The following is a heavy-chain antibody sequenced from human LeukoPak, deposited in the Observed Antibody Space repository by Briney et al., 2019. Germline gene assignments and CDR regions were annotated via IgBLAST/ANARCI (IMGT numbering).Heavy chain of an antibody. D-gene: IGHD2-2*02. CDR2: FSGSTGST. V-gene: IGHV3-23*01. Sequence: GGSLRLSCAASGFTSSSYGMNWVRQAPGKGLEWVSGFSGSTGSTHYADSVKGRFTISRDNSSDTLSLQTNSLRGEDTAVYYCARGGMRGKISYTYYYMDVWGKGTTVTVSS. J-gene: IGHJ6*03. CDR1: GFTSSSYG. CDR3: ARGGMRGKISYTYYYMDV.